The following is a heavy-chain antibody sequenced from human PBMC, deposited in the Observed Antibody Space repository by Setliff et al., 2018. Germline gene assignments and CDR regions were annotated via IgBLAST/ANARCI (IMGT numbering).Heavy chain of an antibody. D-gene: IGHD3-3*01. CDR2: IYYSGST. J-gene: IGHJ6*02. V-gene: IGHV4-39*07. Sequence: SETLSLTCTVSGGSISSSSYYWGWIRQPPGRGLEWIGSIYYSGSTYYNPSLKSRVTISVDTSKNQFSLKLSSVTAADTAVYYCAREKGDPNYNFWSGYYLYYYYGMDVWGQGTTVTVSS. CDR3: AREKGDPNYNFWSGYYLYYYYGMDV. CDR1: GGSISSSSYY.